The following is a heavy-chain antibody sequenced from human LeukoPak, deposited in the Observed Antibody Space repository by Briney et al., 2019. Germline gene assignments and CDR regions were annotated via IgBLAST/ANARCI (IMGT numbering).Heavy chain of an antibody. Sequence: PGGSLRLFCAASGFTVGSNYMSWVRQAPGKGLEWVSVIYSGGSTYYADSVKARFTISRDNSKNTVDLQMNSLRAEDTAVYYCARGHDYDSSVAYWGQGTLVTVSS. CDR3: ARGHDYDSSVAY. CDR1: GFTVGSNY. CDR2: IYSGGST. D-gene: IGHD3-22*01. V-gene: IGHV3-66*01. J-gene: IGHJ4*02.